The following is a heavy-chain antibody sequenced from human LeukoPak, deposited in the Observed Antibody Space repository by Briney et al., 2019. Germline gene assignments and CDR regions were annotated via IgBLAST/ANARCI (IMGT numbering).Heavy chain of an antibody. CDR3: ARDVTYHGGDWFDP. CDR1: EFTFSSYS. V-gene: IGHV3-48*04. Sequence: GGSLRLSCAASEFTFSSYSMSWVRQAPGKGLEWVSYISSTASSIYYADSVEGRFTISRDNAKNSLYLQMNSLRAEDTAVYYCARDVTYHGGDWFDPWGQGTLVTVSS. D-gene: IGHD4-23*01. J-gene: IGHJ5*02. CDR2: ISSTASSI.